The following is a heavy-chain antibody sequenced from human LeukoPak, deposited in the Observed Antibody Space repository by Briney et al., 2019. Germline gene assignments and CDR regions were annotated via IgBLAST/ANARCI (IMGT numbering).Heavy chain of an antibody. J-gene: IGHJ4*02. CDR3: ASRTYYYDRGGLDY. CDR2: IIPIFGTA. Sequence: SVKVSCKASGGTFSSYAISWVRQAPGQGLEWMGGIIPIFGTANYAQKFQGRVTITADKSTSTAYMELSSLRSEDTAVYYCASRTYYYDRGGLDYWGQGTLVTVSS. V-gene: IGHV1-69*06. D-gene: IGHD3-22*01. CDR1: GGTFSSYA.